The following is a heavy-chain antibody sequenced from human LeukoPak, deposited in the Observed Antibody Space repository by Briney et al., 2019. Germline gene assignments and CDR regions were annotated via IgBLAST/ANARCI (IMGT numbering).Heavy chain of an antibody. CDR1: GPSISPFQ. V-gene: IGHV4-4*07. J-gene: IGHJ4*02. D-gene: IGHD1-26*01. CDR2: IRNNGSA. Sequence: SETLSLTCPVSGPSISPFQWSCTRHPAGKRLEWIGLIRNNGSADYNPSLKSRVTLSIDTSKSQISLRLTSVTAADTAVYYCATGSYSGGFDKWGQGTLVIVSS. CDR3: ATGSYSGGFDK.